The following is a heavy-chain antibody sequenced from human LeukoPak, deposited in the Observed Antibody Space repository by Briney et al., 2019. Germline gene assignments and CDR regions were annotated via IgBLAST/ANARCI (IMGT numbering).Heavy chain of an antibody. D-gene: IGHD3-22*01. J-gene: IGHJ4*02. CDR3: ARAPSGYYYFDY. Sequence: SSETLSLTCAVSGGSISSGGYSWSWIRQPPGKGLEWIGYIYHSGSTYYNPSLKSRVTISVDRSKNQFSLKLSSVTAADTAVYYCARAPSGYYYFDYWGQGTLVTVSS. CDR1: GGSISSGGYS. V-gene: IGHV4-30-2*01. CDR2: IYHSGST.